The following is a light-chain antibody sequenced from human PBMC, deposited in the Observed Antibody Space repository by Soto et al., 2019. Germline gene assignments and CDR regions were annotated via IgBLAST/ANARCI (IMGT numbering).Light chain of an antibody. J-gene: IGLJ1*01. CDR2: DVS. CDR1: SSNVGGYNY. V-gene: IGLV2-14*03. CDR3: SSYTTGNTRQIV. Sequence: QSALTQPASVSGSPGQSINISCTGTSSNVGGYNYVSWYQHHPGKAPKLIIYDVSNRPSGVSNPFSGSKSGNTAALTISGLQPEDDADYYCSSYTTGNTRQIVFGTGTKLTVL.